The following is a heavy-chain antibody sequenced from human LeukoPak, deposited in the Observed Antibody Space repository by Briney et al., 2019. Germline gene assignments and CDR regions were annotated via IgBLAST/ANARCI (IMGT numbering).Heavy chain of an antibody. D-gene: IGHD6-13*01. CDR2: IYTSGST. CDR1: GFTFSSYS. V-gene: IGHV4-4*08. Sequence: PGGSLRLSCAASGFTFSSYSMNWIRQPPGKGLEWIGYIYTSGSTNYNPSLKSRVTISVDTSKNQFSLKLSSVTAADTAVYYCARDTIAAAEDYWGQGTLVTVSS. J-gene: IGHJ4*02. CDR3: ARDTIAAAEDY.